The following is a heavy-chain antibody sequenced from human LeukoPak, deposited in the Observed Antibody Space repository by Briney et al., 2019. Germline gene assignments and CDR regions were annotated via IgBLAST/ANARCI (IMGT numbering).Heavy chain of an antibody. CDR2: IKQDGSEK. D-gene: IGHD3-10*01. CDR1: GFTFSSYW. Sequence: GGSLRLSCAASGFTFSSYWMSWVRQAPGKGLEWVANIKQDGSEKYYVDSVKGRITISRDNAKNSLYLQMNSLRAEDTAVYYCAKDYYGSGSSGTFDYWGQGTLVTVSS. V-gene: IGHV3-7*03. J-gene: IGHJ4*02. CDR3: AKDYYGSGSSGTFDY.